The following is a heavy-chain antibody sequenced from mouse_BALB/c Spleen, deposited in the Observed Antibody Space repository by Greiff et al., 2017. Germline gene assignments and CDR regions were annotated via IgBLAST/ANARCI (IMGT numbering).Heavy chain of an antibody. CDR1: GFTFSSYG. D-gene: IGHD2-4*01. Sequence: EVMLVESGGDLVKPGGSLKLSCAASGFTFSSYGMSWVRQTPDKRLEWVATISSGGSYTYYPDSVKGRFTISRDNAKNTLYLQMSSLKSEDTAMYYCARQVITYFDYWGQGTTLTVSS. J-gene: IGHJ2*01. CDR2: ISSGGSYT. V-gene: IGHV5-6*01. CDR3: ARQVITYFDY.